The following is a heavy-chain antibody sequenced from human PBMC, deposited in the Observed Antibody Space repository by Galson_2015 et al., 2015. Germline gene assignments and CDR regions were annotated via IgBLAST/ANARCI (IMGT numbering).Heavy chain of an antibody. V-gene: IGHV3-33*01. Sequence: SLRLSCAASGFPFSKYGMHWVRQTPGQGLEWVAVMWYDGSNQKYADSVKGRFTISRDNSKNTLSLQMDSLGADDTAVYFCARDRGGDNNAFDIWGQGTMVTVSS. CDR2: MWYDGSNQ. CDR1: GFPFSKYG. CDR3: ARDRGGDNNAFDI. J-gene: IGHJ3*02. D-gene: IGHD1/OR15-1a*01.